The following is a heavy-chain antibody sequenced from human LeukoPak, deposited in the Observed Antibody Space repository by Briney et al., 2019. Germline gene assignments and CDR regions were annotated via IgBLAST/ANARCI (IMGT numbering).Heavy chain of an antibody. V-gene: IGHV3-48*02. CDR2: ISSTSSGTI. J-gene: IGHJ4*02. Sequence: GGSLRLSCAASGFTLSSYSMNGVRQAPGKGLEWVSYISSTSSGTIFYADSVKGRFTISRDNAKNSLHLQMNSLRDEDTAVYYCARSTVTPGYWGQGTLVTVSS. D-gene: IGHD4-17*01. CDR1: GFTLSSYS. CDR3: ARSTVTPGY.